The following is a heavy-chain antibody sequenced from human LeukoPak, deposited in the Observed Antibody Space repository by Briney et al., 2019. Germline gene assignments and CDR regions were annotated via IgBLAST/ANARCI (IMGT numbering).Heavy chain of an antibody. D-gene: IGHD6-13*01. CDR1: GFTFDDYA. CDR3: AKGVWGQQLVRSLTHAFDI. J-gene: IGHJ3*02. V-gene: IGHV3-9*03. Sequence: QSGGSLRLSCAASGFTFDDYAMHWVRQAPGKGLEWVSGISWNSGSIGYADSVKGRFTISRDNAKNSLYLQMNSLRAEDMALYYCAKGVWGQQLVRSLTHAFDIWGQGTMVTVSS. CDR2: ISWNSGSI.